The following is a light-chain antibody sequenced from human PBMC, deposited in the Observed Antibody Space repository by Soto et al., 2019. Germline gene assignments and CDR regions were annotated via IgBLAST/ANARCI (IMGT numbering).Light chain of an antibody. CDR1: QGISSY. Sequence: DIQLTQSPSFLSASVGDRVTITCRASQGISSYLAWYQQKPGKAPKLLIYAASTLQSGVPSRFSGSGSGTEFTLTISSLQPEDFATYYCQQLNSYPLTIGGGTQVEIK. CDR3: QQLNSYPLT. V-gene: IGKV1-9*01. J-gene: IGKJ4*01. CDR2: AAS.